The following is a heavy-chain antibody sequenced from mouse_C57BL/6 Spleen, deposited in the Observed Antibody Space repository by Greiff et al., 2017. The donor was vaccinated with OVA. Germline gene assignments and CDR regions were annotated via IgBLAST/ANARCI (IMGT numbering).Heavy chain of an antibody. D-gene: IGHD2-1*01. CDR1: GFSFNTYA. Sequence: EVKLVESGGGLVQPKGSLKLSCAASGFSFNTYAMNWVRQAPGKGLEWVARIRSKSNNYATSYADSVKDRFTISRDDSESMLYLQRNNLKTEDTAMYYCVRKGYGNYWYFDVWGTGTTVTVSS. J-gene: IGHJ1*03. CDR3: VRKGYGNYWYFDV. CDR2: IRSKSNNYAT. V-gene: IGHV10-1*01.